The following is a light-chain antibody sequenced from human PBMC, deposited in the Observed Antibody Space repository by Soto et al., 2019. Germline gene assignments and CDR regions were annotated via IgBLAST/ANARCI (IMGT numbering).Light chain of an antibody. CDR3: AAWDDSLNGRV. CDR1: SSNIGSNT. CDR2: KSN. J-gene: IGLJ3*02. Sequence: SVLTQPPSAPATPGQRVTISCSGSSSNIGSNTVNWYQQLPGTAPKLLIYKSNQRPSGVPDRFSGSKSGTSASLAISGLQSEDEADYYCAAWDDSLNGRVFGGGTKLTVL. V-gene: IGLV1-44*01.